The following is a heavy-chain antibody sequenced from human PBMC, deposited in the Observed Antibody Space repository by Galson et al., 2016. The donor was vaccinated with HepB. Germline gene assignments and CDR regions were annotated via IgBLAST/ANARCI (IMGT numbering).Heavy chain of an antibody. J-gene: IGHJ4*02. V-gene: IGHV5-51*01. Sequence: QSGAEVKKPGESLQMSCEASGYTFTSYWIGWVRQMPAKGLESVAIIYPGYSDTRYGPSFQGRLTISADKSIRTAYLQWTSLETSDTAIYYCARPGGTYSDWGQGTLLTVSS. D-gene: IGHD1-26*01. CDR3: ARPGGTYSD. CDR1: GYTFTSYW. CDR2: IYPGYSDT.